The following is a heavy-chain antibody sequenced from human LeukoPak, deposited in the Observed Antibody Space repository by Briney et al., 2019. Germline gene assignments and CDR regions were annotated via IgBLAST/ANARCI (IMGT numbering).Heavy chain of an antibody. CDR1: GYTLTELS. D-gene: IGHD3-22*01. CDR3: ATDRFYYDSSGYTLFDY. V-gene: IGHV1-24*01. J-gene: IGHJ4*02. CDR2: FDPEDGET. Sequence: ASVKVSCKVSGYTLTELSMHWVRQAPGKGLEWMGGFDPEDGETIYAQKFQGRVTMTEDTSTDTAYMELSSLRSEDTAVYYCATDRFYYDSSGYTLFDYWGQGILVTVSS.